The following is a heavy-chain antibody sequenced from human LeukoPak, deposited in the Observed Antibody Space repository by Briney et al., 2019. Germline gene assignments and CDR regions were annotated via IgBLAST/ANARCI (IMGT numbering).Heavy chain of an antibody. D-gene: IGHD2-2*01. CDR1: GFTFSNYD. J-gene: IGHJ6*02. V-gene: IGHV3-13*01. CDR2: FHTAGDI. Sequence: GGSLRLSCAASGFTFSNYDMHWVRQAAGKGLERVSAFHTAGDIHYSGSVKGRFATSRENAKNSFYLQMNNLRAGDTAVYYCARGSCSSRSCYKRVNGLDVWGQGTPVTVSS. CDR3: ARGSCSSRSCYKRVNGLDV.